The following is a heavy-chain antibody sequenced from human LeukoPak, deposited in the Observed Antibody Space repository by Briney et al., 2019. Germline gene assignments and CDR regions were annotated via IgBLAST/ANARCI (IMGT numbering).Heavy chain of an antibody. CDR2: ISSTGSTM. D-gene: IGHD4-17*01. CDR3: ARRTVTTGPPYYYYYYYMDV. V-gene: IGHV3-11*04. Sequence: GGSLRLSCAASGFTFSDYYMSWIRQAPGKGLEWVSYISSTGSTMYYADSVKGRFTISRDNAKNSLYLQMNSLRAEDTAVYYCARRTVTTGPPYYYYYYYMDVWGKGTTVTVSS. CDR1: GFTFSDYY. J-gene: IGHJ6*03.